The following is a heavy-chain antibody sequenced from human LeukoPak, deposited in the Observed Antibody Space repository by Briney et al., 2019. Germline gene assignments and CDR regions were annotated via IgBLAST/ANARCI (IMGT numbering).Heavy chain of an antibody. V-gene: IGHV3-72*01. CDR2: TRNKANSYTT. CDR1: GFTFSDHY. Sequence: GGSLRLSCAASGFTFSDHYMDWVRQAPGKGLEWVGRTRNKANSYTTEYAASVKGRFTISRDDSKNSLYLQMNSLKTEDTAVYYCAREAVGVQVVDYWGQGTLVTVPS. J-gene: IGHJ4*02. CDR3: AREAVGVQVVDY. D-gene: IGHD2-21*01.